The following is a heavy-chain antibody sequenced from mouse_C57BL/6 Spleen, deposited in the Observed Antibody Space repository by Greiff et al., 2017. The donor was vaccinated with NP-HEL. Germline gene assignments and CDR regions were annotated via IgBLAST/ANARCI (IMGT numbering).Heavy chain of an antibody. CDR2: IDPENGDT. CDR1: GFNIKDDY. J-gene: IGHJ3*01. V-gene: IGHV14-4*01. CDR3: TTSYSAWFAY. D-gene: IGHD1-1*01. Sequence: EVQLQQSGAELVRPGASVKLSCTASGFNIKDDYMHWVKQRPEQGLEWIGWIDPENGDTEYASKFQGKATITADTSSNTSYLQLSSLTSEDTAVCYCTTSYSAWFAYWGQGTLVTVSA.